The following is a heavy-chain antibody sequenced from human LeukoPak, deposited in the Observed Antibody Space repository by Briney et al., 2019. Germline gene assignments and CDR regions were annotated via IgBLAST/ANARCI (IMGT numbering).Heavy chain of an antibody. D-gene: IGHD3-9*01. J-gene: IGHJ4*02. CDR2: ISSSSSYI. CDR1: GFTFGGYL. CDR3: ARARLRYFDH. V-gene: IGHV3-21*01. Sequence: GGSLRLSCTGSGFTFGGYLMSWVRQAPGKGLEWVSSISSSSSYIYYADSVKGRFTISRDNAKNSLYLQMNSLRAEDTAVYYCARARLRYFDHWRQGTLVTVSS.